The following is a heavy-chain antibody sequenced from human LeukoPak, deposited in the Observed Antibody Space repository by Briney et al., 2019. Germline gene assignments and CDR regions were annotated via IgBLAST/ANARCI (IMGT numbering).Heavy chain of an antibody. D-gene: IGHD2-8*02. Sequence: GGSLRLSCSASGFTFNSYAIHWVRQAPGKGLDYVSSIGTNGISTYYADSVTGRFTISRDNSKNSLYLQMSSLRAEDMAVYYCVKGQEVVYAPTFDYWGQGTLVTVSS. CDR2: IGTNGIST. J-gene: IGHJ4*02. CDR3: VKGQEVVYAPTFDY. V-gene: IGHV3-64D*09. CDR1: GFTFNSYA.